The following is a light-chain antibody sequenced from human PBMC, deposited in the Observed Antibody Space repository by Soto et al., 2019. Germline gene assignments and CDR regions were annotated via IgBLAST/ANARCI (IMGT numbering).Light chain of an antibody. CDR3: QQYNSNRT. Sequence: DIQMTQSPSTLSASVGDRVTITCRASQSISSWLAWYQQKPGKAPKLLIYDASSLESGVPSRFSGSGSGTEFTLTISSLQPDDFPTYYCQQYNSNRTFGQGTKVDIK. V-gene: IGKV1-5*01. CDR1: QSISSW. CDR2: DAS. J-gene: IGKJ1*01.